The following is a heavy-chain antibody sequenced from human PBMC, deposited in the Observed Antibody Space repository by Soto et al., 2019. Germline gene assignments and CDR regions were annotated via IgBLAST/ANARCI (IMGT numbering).Heavy chain of an antibody. CDR2: ISSSGNT. CDR3: ASSQKGYNWNYFDH. CDR1: DGSISNFY. V-gene: IGHV4-4*08. J-gene: IGHJ4*02. Sequence: TLSLTCTVSDGSISNFYWSWIRQPPGKGLEWIGYISSSGNTNYNPSLESRVSVSVDTSTNQFSLKVSAVTAADTAVYYCASSQKGYNWNYFDHWGQGALVTVSS. D-gene: IGHD1-20*01.